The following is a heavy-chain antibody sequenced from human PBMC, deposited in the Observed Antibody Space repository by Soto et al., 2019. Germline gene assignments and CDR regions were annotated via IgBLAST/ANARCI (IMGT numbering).Heavy chain of an antibody. J-gene: IGHJ4*02. CDR1: GFSFSRYD. Sequence: GGSLRLSCAASGFSFSRYDMHWVRQATGQGLEWVALIWFDGTTEYYAESVKGRFSISRDNSKNTLSLQLNSLRVEDTAVYYCARVGNKYKYDSGVHYTDLGQGTLVTVSS. D-gene: IGHD3-22*01. CDR2: IWFDGTTE. V-gene: IGHV3-33*01. CDR3: ARVGNKYKYDSGVHYTD.